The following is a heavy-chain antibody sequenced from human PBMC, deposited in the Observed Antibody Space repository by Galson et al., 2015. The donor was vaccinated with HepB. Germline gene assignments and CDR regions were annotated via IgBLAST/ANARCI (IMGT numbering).Heavy chain of an antibody. Sequence: SLRLSCAASGFTFSSYSMNWVRQASGKGLEWVSSISSSSSYIYYADSVKGRFTISRDNAKNSLYLQMNSLRAEDTAVYYCARGIGDSGSSDAFDIWGQGTMVTVSS. CDR1: GFTFSSYS. CDR3: ARGIGDSGSSDAFDI. D-gene: IGHD6-6*01. V-gene: IGHV3-21*01. J-gene: IGHJ3*02. CDR2: ISSSSSYI.